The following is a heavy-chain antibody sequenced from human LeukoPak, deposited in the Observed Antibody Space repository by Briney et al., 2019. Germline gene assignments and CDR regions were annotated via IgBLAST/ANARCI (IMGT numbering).Heavy chain of an antibody. D-gene: IGHD2-15*01. CDR2: ISDTGNT. V-gene: IGHV3-23*01. Sequence: GGTLRLSCAASGFTFSSYAMSWVRQAPGKGLEWVSAISDTGNTYHADSVKGRFTISRDSSKNTLFLQMNRLRPEDAAVYYCAKAPVTTCRGAFCYPFDYWGLGTLVTVSS. CDR3: AKAPVTTCRGAFCYPFDY. CDR1: GFTFSSYA. J-gene: IGHJ4*02.